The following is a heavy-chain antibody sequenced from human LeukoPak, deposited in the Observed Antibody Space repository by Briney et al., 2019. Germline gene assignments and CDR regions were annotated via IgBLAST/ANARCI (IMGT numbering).Heavy chain of an antibody. Sequence: ASVKVSCKASGYTFTGYYMQWVRQAPGQGLEWMGIINPSGGSTSYAQKFQGRVTMTRDTSTSTVYMELSSLRSEDTAVYYCARQSYRGSYLLYWFDPWGQGTLVTVSS. CDR3: ARQSYRGSYLLYWFDP. D-gene: IGHD1-26*01. J-gene: IGHJ5*02. CDR2: INPSGGST. CDR1: GYTFTGYY. V-gene: IGHV1-46*01.